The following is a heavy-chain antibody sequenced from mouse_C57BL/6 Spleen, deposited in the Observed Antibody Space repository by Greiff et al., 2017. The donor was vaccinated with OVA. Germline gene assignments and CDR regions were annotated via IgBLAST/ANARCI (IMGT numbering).Heavy chain of an antibody. V-gene: IGHV1-75*01. Sequence: VKLMESGPELVKPGASVKISCKASGYTFTDYYINWVKQRPGQGLEWIGWIFPGSGSTYYNEKFKGKATLTVDKSSSTAYMLLSSLTSEDSAVYFCARFDGSSLRYWYFDVWGTGTTVTVSS. CDR2: IFPGSGST. CDR3: ARFDGSSLRYWYFDV. D-gene: IGHD1-1*01. J-gene: IGHJ1*03. CDR1: GYTFTDYY.